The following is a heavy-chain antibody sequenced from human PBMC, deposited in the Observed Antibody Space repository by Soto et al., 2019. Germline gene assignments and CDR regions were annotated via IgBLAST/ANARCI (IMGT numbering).Heavy chain of an antibody. CDR3: ATPRRRNHGCRF. Sequence: LRPSCAASGIPVRNVWMTWIRQAPWKGLEWVGRIKSKADGSTKEYGTPVKDRFIISRDDSKNTVDLQMHALRTEDPAFYYCATPRRRNHGCRFWRQGALVTVSS. CDR1: GIPVRNVW. CDR2: IKSKADGSTK. J-gene: IGHJ4*01. D-gene: IGHD3-10*01. V-gene: IGHV3-15*01.